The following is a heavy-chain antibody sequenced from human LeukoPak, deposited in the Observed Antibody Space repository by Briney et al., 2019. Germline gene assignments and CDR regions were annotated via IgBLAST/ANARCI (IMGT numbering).Heavy chain of an antibody. V-gene: IGHV3-48*03. Sequence: GGSLRLSCAASGFTFSTFAMNWVRQAPGKGLEWVSYISSSGSTIYYADSVKGRFTISRDNAKNSLYLQMNSLRAEDTAVYYCARAGSGRSPDWFDPWGQGTLVTVSS. CDR1: GFTFSTFA. CDR2: ISSSGSTI. CDR3: ARAGSGRSPDWFDP. D-gene: IGHD1-26*01. J-gene: IGHJ5*02.